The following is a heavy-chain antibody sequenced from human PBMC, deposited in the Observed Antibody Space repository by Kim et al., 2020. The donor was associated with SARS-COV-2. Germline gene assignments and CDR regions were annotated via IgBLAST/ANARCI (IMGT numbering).Heavy chain of an antibody. CDR2: IYYSGST. J-gene: IGHJ4*02. CDR3: ARHPMAAGVFDY. D-gene: IGHD7-27*01. Sequence: SETLSLTCTVSGGSISSSSYYWGWIRQPPGKGLEWIGSIYYSGSTYYNPSLKSRVTISVDTSKNQFSLKLSSVTAADTAVYYCARHPMAAGVFDYWGQGTLVTVSS. V-gene: IGHV4-39*01. CDR1: GGSISSSSYY.